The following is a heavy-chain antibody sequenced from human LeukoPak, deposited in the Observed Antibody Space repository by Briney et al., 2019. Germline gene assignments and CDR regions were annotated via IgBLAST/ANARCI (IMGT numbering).Heavy chain of an antibody. CDR3: ARDPNWGSGY. Sequence: PGGSLRLSCAASGFIFSSYVMIWVRQAPGKGLEWVSIIGTSGGDIHYADSVKGRFSISRDNSKNTLSLQMNSLRVDDTAVYYCARDPNWGSGYWGQGTLVTASS. V-gene: IGHV3-23*01. CDR2: IGTSGGDI. D-gene: IGHD7-27*01. CDR1: GFIFSSYV. J-gene: IGHJ4*02.